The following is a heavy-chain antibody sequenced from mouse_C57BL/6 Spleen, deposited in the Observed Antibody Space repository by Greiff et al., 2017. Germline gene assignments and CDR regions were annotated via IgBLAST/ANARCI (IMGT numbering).Heavy chain of an antibody. J-gene: IGHJ2*01. V-gene: IGHV1-4*01. Sequence: QVHVKQSGAELARPGASVKMSCKASGYTFTSYTMHWVKQRPGQGLEWIGYINPSSGYTKYNQKFKDKATLTADKSSSTAYMQLSSLTSEDSAVYYCARSEGNYYFDYWGQGTTLTVSS. CDR3: ARSEGNYYFDY. CDR2: INPSSGYT. D-gene: IGHD2-1*01. CDR1: GYTFTSYT.